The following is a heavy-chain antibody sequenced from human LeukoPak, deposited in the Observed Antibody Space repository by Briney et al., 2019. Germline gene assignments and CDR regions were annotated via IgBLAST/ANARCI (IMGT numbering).Heavy chain of an antibody. D-gene: IGHD3-22*01. Sequence: PGGSLRLSCKASGFTFSSYAIRWVRQAPGTGLEWVSSIPGSGGATYYADSVRGRFSISRDSSKNTVYLQMNSLRDEDTAVYYCARARPWDSSRSYYFGMDVWGHGTTVTVSS. CDR2: IPGSGGAT. J-gene: IGHJ6*02. V-gene: IGHV3-23*01. CDR1: GFTFSSYA. CDR3: ARARPWDSSRSYYFGMDV.